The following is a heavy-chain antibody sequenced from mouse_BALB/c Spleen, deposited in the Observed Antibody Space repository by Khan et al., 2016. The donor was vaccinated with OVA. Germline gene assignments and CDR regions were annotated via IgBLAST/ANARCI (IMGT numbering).Heavy chain of an antibody. D-gene: IGHD1-1*01. CDR1: GFTFSTYG. V-gene: IGHV5-6*01. CDR3: ARIAYYYDSEGFAY. Sequence: EVELVVSGGDLVKPEGSLKLSCAASGFTFSTYGMSWVRQTPDKRLEWVATISSGGSYTYYPDSVPGRFTISRDNAKHTLYLQMSSLKSEDTAMFYCARIAYYYDSEGFAYWGQGTLVTVSA. J-gene: IGHJ3*01. CDR2: ISSGGSYT.